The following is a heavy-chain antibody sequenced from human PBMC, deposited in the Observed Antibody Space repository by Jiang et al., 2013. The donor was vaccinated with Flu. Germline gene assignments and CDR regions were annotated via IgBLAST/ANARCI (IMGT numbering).Heavy chain of an antibody. CDR1: GYIFTGYY. V-gene: IGHV1-2*02. CDR2: INPNSGGT. D-gene: IGHD4-17*01. CDR3: ARDIYGDNNYWYFNL. J-gene: IGHJ2*01. Sequence: GAEVKKPGASVKVSCKASGYIFTGYYMHWVRQAPGQGLEWMGWINPNSGGTNYEQKFQGRVTMTRDTSISTAYMELSRLRFDDTAVYYCARDIYGDNNYWYFNLWGRGTLVTVSS.